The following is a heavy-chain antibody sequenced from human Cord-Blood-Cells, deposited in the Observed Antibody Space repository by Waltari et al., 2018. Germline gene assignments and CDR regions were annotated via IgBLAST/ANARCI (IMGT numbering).Heavy chain of an antibody. J-gene: IGHJ5*02. CDR1: GYTFTSYY. Sequence: QVQLVQSGAEVKKPGASVKVSCKASGYTFTSYYMHWVRQAPGQGLEWMGIINPSGGSTSYAQKFQGRVTMTRDTSTSTVYMELSSLRSEDTAVYYCARVMCTNGVCYNWFDPWGQGTLVTVSS. D-gene: IGHD2-8*01. V-gene: IGHV1-46*01. CDR3: ARVMCTNGVCYNWFDP. CDR2: INPSGGST.